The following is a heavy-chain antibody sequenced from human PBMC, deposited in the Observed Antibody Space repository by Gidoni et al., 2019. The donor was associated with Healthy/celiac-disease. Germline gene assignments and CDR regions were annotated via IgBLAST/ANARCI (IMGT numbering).Heavy chain of an antibody. V-gene: IGHV4-30-4*08. Sequence: QVQLQESGPGLVMPSQTLSLPCTVSCGSISRGDYFWSWSRQPPGKGLEWIGYIDYSGTTYYNPSLKSRVTISVDTSKNQFSLKLVSVTAADTAVYYCARAAGGYSYGYGDYWYFDLWSRGTLVTVSS. D-gene: IGHD5-18*01. CDR2: IDYSGTT. CDR3: ARAAGGYSYGYGDYWYFDL. J-gene: IGHJ2*01. CDR1: CGSISRGDYF.